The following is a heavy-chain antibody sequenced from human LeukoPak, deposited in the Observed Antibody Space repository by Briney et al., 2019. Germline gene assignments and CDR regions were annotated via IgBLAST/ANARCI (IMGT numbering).Heavy chain of an antibody. CDR2: INSASTTI. Sequence: PGGSLRLSCAASGFTFSSYTMNWVRQAPGKGLEWVSYINSASTTIYYADSVKGRLTISRDNAKNSLYLQMNSLKDEDTAVYYCARGPYSGSYYFFDYWGQGALVTVSS. CDR3: ARGPYSGSYYFFDY. CDR1: GFTFSSYT. V-gene: IGHV3-48*02. D-gene: IGHD1-26*01. J-gene: IGHJ4*02.